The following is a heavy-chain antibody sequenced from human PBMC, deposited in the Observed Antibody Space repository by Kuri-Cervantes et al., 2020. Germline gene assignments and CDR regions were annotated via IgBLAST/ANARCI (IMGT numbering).Heavy chain of an antibody. V-gene: IGHV1-2*02. CDR3: AREGPYSSSWYAFDY. J-gene: IGHJ4*02. CDR2: INPNSGGT. D-gene: IGHD6-13*01. Sequence: ASVKVSCKTSGYTFTGYYIHWVRQAPGQGLEWMGWINPNSGGTNYAQKFQGRVTMTRDTPISTAYMELSRLRSDDTAVYYCAREGPYSSSWYAFDYWGQGTLVTVSS. CDR1: GYTFTGYY.